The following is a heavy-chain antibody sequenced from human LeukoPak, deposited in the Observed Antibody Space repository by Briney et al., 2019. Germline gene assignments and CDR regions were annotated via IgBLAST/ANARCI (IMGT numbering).Heavy chain of an antibody. D-gene: IGHD2-15*01. Sequence: GASVKVSCKASGYTFTSYYMHWVRQAPGQGLEWMGIINPSGGSTSYAQKFQGRVTMTRDTSTSTVYMELSSLRSEDTAVYYCARPYCSGGSRYSIWFDPWGQGTLVTVSS. CDR3: ARPYCSGGSRYSIWFDP. CDR2: INPSGGST. CDR1: GYTFTSYY. V-gene: IGHV1-46*01. J-gene: IGHJ5*02.